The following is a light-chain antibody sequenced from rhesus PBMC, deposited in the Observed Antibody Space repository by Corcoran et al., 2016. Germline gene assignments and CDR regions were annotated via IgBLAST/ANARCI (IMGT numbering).Light chain of an antibody. CDR3: QHSYGTPFS. Sequence: DIQMTQSPSSLSASVGDRVTITCRASENVDNYLHWYQQKPGKAPKLLIYAASSLQSGVPSRFSGSGSGTDYTFTISSLQPEDVASDYCQHSYGTPFSFGQGTRVEIE. CDR1: ENVDNY. V-gene: IGKV1-74*01. J-gene: IGKJ2*01. CDR2: AAS.